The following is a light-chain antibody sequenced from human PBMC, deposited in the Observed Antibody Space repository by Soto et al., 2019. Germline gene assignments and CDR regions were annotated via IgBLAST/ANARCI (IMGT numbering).Light chain of an antibody. V-gene: IGKV3-15*01. J-gene: IGKJ5*01. CDR1: QSVTSS. CDR3: QQYGSSPF. CDR2: GAS. Sequence: EIVMTQSPSTLSVSPGERATLSCRASQSVTSSLAWYQQKPGQAPRLLIYGASARATGIPARFSGSGSGTEFTLTISSLQSEDFADYYCQQYGSSPFFGQGTRLEI.